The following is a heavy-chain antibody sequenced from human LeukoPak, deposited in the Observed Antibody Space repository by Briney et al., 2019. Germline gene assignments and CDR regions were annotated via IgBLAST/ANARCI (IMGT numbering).Heavy chain of an antibody. CDR2: ISGNGGST. CDR1: GFSVSSNY. V-gene: IGHV3-23*01. D-gene: IGHD4-17*01. CDR3: AKDRPYGDSYYFDY. Sequence: GGSLRLSCAASGFSVSSNYMSWVRQAPGKGLEWVSAISGNGGSTFYADSVKGRFTISRDNSKNTLYLQMNSLRAEDTAVYYCAKDRPYGDSYYFDYWGQGTLVTVSS. J-gene: IGHJ4*02.